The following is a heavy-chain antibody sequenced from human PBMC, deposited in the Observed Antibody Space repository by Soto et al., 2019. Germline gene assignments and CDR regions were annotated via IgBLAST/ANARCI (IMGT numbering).Heavy chain of an antibody. J-gene: IGHJ3*02. Sequence: SLRLSCAASGFSFTTYVMHWVRQAPGKGLEWVAVISHDGSYKYYGDAVKGRFTISRDTSKNAVYLGMNSLRPEDTAVYYCAKGLLAIVGTTLPRDAFNIWGQGTMVTVSS. V-gene: IGHV3-30*18. D-gene: IGHD1-26*01. CDR3: AKGLLAIVGTTLPRDAFNI. CDR1: GFSFTTYV. CDR2: ISHDGSYK.